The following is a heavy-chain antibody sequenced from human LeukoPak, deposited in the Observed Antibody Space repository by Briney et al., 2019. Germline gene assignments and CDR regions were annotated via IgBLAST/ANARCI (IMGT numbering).Heavy chain of an antibody. CDR1: GSSISSSSYY. D-gene: IGHD6-13*01. J-gene: IGHJ5*02. V-gene: IGHV4-61*02. CDR3: ARGSGQQLVRWDYNWFDP. Sequence: SETLSLTCTVSGSSISSSSYYWSWIRQPAGKGLEWIGRIYTSGSTNYNPSLKSRVTISVDTSKNQFSLKLSSVTAADTAVYYCARGSGQQLVRWDYNWFDPWGQGTLVTVSS. CDR2: IYTSGST.